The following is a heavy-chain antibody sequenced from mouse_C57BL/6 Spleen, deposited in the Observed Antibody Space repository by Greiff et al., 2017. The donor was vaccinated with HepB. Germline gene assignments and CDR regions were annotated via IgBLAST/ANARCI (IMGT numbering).Heavy chain of an antibody. J-gene: IGHJ3*01. CDR2: IDPENGDT. CDR3: TRRKAY. V-gene: IGHV14-4*01. Sequence: EVKLMEPGAELVKPGASVKVSCTASGFNFKDYYMHWVKQRPEQGLEWIGWIDPENGDTEYATKFQGKATITADTSSNTAYLQLSSLTSEVTDVYNCTRRKAYWGQGTLVTVSA. CDR1: GFNFKDYY.